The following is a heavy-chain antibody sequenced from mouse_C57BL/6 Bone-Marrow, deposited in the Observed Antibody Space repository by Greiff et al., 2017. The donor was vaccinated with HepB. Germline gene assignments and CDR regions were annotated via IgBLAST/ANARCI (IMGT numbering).Heavy chain of an antibody. CDR3: ASTPITTVVYFDY. CDR1: GFTFSSYA. Sequence: EVKLMESGGGLVKPGGSLKLSCAASGFTFSSYAMSWVRQTPEKRLEWVATISDGGSFTYYPDNVKGRFTISRDNAKNNLYLQMSHLKSEDTAMYYCASTPITTVVYFDYWGQGTTLTVSS. V-gene: IGHV5-4*03. D-gene: IGHD1-1*01. CDR2: ISDGGSFT. J-gene: IGHJ2*01.